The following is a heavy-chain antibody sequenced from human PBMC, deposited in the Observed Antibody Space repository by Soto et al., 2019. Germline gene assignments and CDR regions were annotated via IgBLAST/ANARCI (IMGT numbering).Heavy chain of an antibody. CDR2: IKSKTDGGTT. Sequence: EVQLVESGGGLVKPGGSLRLSCAASGFTFSNAWMSWVRQAPGKGLEWVGRIKSKTDGGTTDYAAPVKGRFTISRDDSKNTMYLQMNSLKTEDTAVYYCTASALWFGDETWGQGTLVTVSS. J-gene: IGHJ5*02. CDR3: TASALWFGDET. D-gene: IGHD3-10*01. CDR1: GFTFSNAW. V-gene: IGHV3-15*01.